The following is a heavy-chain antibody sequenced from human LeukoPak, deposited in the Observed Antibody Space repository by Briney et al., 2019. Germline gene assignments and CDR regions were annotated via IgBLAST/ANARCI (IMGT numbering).Heavy chain of an antibody. V-gene: IGHV1-69*02. CDR2: IIPILGIA. Sequence: ASVKVSCKASGYTFTSYYMHWVRQAPGQGLEWMGRIIPILGIANYAQKFQGRVTITADKSTSTAYMELSSLRSEDTAVYYCAGILTGYYKDWGQGTLVTVSS. J-gene: IGHJ4*02. CDR1: GYTFTSYY. D-gene: IGHD3-9*01. CDR3: AGILTGYYKD.